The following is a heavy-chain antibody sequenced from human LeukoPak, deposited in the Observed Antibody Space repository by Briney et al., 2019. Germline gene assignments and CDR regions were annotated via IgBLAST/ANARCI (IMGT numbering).Heavy chain of an antibody. Sequence: PGRSLRLSCAASGFTFSSYAMHWVRQAPGKGLEWVAVISYDGSNKYYADSVKGRFTISRDNSKNTLYLQMNSLRAEDTAVYYCARDNSLRYFDWLLAYYFDYWGQGTLVTVSS. CDR3: ARDNSLRYFDWLLAYYFDY. D-gene: IGHD3-9*01. V-gene: IGHV3-30-3*01. J-gene: IGHJ4*02. CDR2: ISYDGSNK. CDR1: GFTFSSYA.